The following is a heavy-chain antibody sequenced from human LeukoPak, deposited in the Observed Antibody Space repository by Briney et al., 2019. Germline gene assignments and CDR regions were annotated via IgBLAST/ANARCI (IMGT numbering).Heavy chain of an antibody. D-gene: IGHD6-13*01. CDR3: ARGQQLVRQKYYYYYGMDV. CDR1: GFTFSSYG. J-gene: IGHJ6*04. CDR2: IWYDGSNK. Sequence: PGRSLRLSCAASGFTFSSYGMHWVRQAPGKGLEWVAVIWYDGSNKYYADSVKGRFTISRDNSKNTLYPQMNSLRAEDTAVYYCARGQQLVRQKYYYYYGMDVWGKGTTVTVSS. V-gene: IGHV3-33*01.